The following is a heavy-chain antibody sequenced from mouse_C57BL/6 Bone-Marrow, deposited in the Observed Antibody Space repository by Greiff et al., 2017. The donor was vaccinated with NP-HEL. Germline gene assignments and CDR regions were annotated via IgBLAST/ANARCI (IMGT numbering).Heavy chain of an antibody. CDR2: IYPGNSDT. D-gene: IGHD2-5*01. Sequence: EVKVVESGTVLARPGASVKMSCKTSGYTFTSYWMHWVKQRPGQGLEWIGAIYPGNSDTSYNQKFKGKAKLTAVTSASTAYMELSSLTNEDSAVYYCTRDYSNYHVTMDYWGQGTSVTVSS. J-gene: IGHJ4*01. V-gene: IGHV1-5*01. CDR1: GYTFTSYW. CDR3: TRDYSNYHVTMDY.